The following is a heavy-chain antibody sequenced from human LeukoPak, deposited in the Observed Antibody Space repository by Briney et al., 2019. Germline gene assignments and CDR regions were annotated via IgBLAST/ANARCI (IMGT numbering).Heavy chain of an antibody. Sequence: SVKVSCKASGGTFSSYTISWVRQAPGQGLEWMGRIIPMVGVANYAQKFQGRVTIIADKSTSTAYMELSSLRSEDTAVYYCARDIRVDYGHYCYGMDVWGQGTRSPSP. CDR1: GGTFSSYT. D-gene: IGHD4-17*01. V-gene: IGHV1-69*04. CDR2: IIPMVGVA. J-gene: IGHJ6*02. CDR3: ARDIRVDYGHYCYGMDV.